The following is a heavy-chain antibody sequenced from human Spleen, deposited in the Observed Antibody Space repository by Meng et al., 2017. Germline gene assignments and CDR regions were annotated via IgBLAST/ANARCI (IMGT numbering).Heavy chain of an antibody. CDR3: ARGPTTMAHDFDY. CDR1: GGSVSDYY. V-gene: IGHV4-34*01. D-gene: IGHD4-11*01. Sequence: QVHLQQWGAGLLKPSETLCLTCVFSGGSVSDYYWSWIRQHPGKGLEWIGEINHSGSTNYNPSLESRATISVDTSQNNLSLKLSSVTAADSAVYYCARGPTTMAHDFDYWGQGTLVTVSS. CDR2: INHSGST. J-gene: IGHJ4*02.